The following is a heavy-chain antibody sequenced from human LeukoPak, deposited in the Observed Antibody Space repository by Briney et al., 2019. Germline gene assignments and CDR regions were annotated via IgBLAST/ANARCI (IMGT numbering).Heavy chain of an antibody. V-gene: IGHV4-59*08. Sequence: SETLSLTCTVSGGSISSYYWSWIRQPPGKGLEWIGYIYYSGSTNYNPSLKSRVTISVDTFKNQFSLKLSSVTAADTAVYYCASSPYSSSWLLFDYWGQGTLVTVSS. CDR3: ASSPYSSSWLLFDY. D-gene: IGHD6-13*01. CDR1: GGSISSYY. CDR2: IYYSGST. J-gene: IGHJ4*02.